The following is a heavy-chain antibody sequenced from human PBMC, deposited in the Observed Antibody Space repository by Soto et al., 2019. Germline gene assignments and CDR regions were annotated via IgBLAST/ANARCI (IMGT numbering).Heavy chain of an antibody. Sequence: SETLRLTCAFYGGSFSGYYWSWIRQPPGKGLEWIGEINHSGSTNYNPSLKSRVTISVDTSKNQFSLKLSSVTAADTAVYYCARGGWAILSYPYTGLDERGQRPM. CDR1: GGSFSGYY. D-gene: IGHD3-16*01. J-gene: IGHJ4*02. V-gene: IGHV4-34*01. CDR2: INHSGST. CDR3: ARGGWAILSYPYTGLDE.